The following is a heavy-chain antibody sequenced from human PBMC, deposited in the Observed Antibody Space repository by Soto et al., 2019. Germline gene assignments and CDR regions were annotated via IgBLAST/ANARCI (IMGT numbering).Heavy chain of an antibody. CDR1: GFTFSSYG. Sequence: GGSLRLSCAASGFTFSSYGMHWVRQAPGKGLEWVAVISYDGSNKYYADSVKGRFTISRDNSKNTLYLQMNSLRAEDTAVYYCAKVSITGTISPIYYFDYWGQGTLVTVSS. V-gene: IGHV3-30*18. D-gene: IGHD1-7*01. CDR3: AKVSITGTISPIYYFDY. CDR2: ISYDGSNK. J-gene: IGHJ4*02.